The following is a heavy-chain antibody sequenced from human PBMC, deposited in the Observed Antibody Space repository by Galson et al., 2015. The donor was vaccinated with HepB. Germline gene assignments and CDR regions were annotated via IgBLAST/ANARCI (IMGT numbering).Heavy chain of an antibody. Sequence: SVKVSCKAPGGTFSTYAISWVRQAPGQGLEWMGIINPSGGSTSYAQKFQGRVTLTRDTSTSTFYMELSSLRSEDTAVFYCARGIAVRPHWYFDLWGRGTLVTVSS. CDR3: ARGIAVRPHWYFDL. V-gene: IGHV1-46*01. CDR1: GGTFSTYA. J-gene: IGHJ2*01. CDR2: INPSGGST. D-gene: IGHD6-6*01.